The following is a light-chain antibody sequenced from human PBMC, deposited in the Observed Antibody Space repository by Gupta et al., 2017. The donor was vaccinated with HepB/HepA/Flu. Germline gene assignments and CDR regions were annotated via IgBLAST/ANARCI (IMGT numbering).Light chain of an antibody. CDR1: SLRTYY. J-gene: IGLJ2*01. CDR3: NSRDISGNLVG. Sequence: SSELTQDPAVSVALGQTVRITCRGDSLRTYYASWYQQKPGQAPVLVIYAKNNRPSGIPDRFTGSSSENPASLPITGAQAEDEAYYDGNSRDISGNLVGFGGGPKLT. V-gene: IGLV3-19*01. CDR2: AKN.